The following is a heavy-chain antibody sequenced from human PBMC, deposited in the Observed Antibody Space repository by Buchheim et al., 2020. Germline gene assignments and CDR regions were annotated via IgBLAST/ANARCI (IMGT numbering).Heavy chain of an antibody. CDR2: VSYDGSQK. CDR1: GFTFSTFA. CDR3: ARSPSSAWHNFDY. J-gene: IGHJ4*02. V-gene: IGHV3-30*01. Sequence: QVQLVESGGGVVQPGRSLRLSCEASGFTFSTFAMHWVRQAPGKGLEWVAIVSYDGSQKYYADSVKGRFTIPRDNSKNTLYLQMNSLRADDTAVYYCARSPSSAWHNFDYWGQGTL. D-gene: IGHD6-19*01.